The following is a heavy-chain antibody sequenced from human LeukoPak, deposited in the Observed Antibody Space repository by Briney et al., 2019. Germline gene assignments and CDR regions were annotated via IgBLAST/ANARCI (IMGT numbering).Heavy chain of an antibody. D-gene: IGHD2-15*01. Sequence: GASVKVSCKASVGTFSSYAISWVRQAPGQGLEWMGRIIPILGIANYAQKFQGRVTITADKSTSTAYMELSSLRSEDTAVYYCAIYCSGGSCEDNWFDPWGQGTLVTVSS. V-gene: IGHV1-69*04. CDR1: VGTFSSYA. J-gene: IGHJ5*02. CDR2: IIPILGIA. CDR3: AIYCSGGSCEDNWFDP.